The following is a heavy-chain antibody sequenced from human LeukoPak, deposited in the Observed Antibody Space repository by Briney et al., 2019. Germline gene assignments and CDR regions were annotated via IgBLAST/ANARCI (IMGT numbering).Heavy chain of an antibody. CDR3: ARDWAAAAPGGYFQH. Sequence: GASVKVSCKASGYTLTSYAMHWVRQAPGQRLEWMGWINAGNGNTKYSQKFQGRVTITRDTSASTAYMELSSLRSEDTAVYYCARDWAAAAPGGYFQHWGQGTLVTVSS. D-gene: IGHD6-13*01. CDR1: GYTLTSYA. J-gene: IGHJ1*01. CDR2: INAGNGNT. V-gene: IGHV1-3*01.